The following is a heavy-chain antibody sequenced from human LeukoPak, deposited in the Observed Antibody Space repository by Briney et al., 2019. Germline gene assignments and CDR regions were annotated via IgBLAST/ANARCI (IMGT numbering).Heavy chain of an antibody. Sequence: PSETLSLTCAVYGGSFSGYYWSWIRQPPGKGLEWIGEINHSGSTNHNPSLKSRVTISVDTSKNQFSLKLSSVTAADTAVYYCAREGPHFAWGQGTLVTVSS. CDR1: GGSFSGYY. CDR2: INHSGST. CDR3: AREGPHFA. J-gene: IGHJ4*02. V-gene: IGHV4-34*01.